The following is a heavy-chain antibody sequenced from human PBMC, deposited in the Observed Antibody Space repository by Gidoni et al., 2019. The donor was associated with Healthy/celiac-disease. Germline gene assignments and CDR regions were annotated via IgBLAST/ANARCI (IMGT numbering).Heavy chain of an antibody. D-gene: IGHD3-22*01. CDR1: GGSISSYY. CDR2: IYYSGST. V-gene: IGHV4-59*01. J-gene: IGHJ4*02. CDR3: ARHRDYYDSSGFYSIFDY. Sequence: QVQLQESGPGLVKPSETLSLTCPVSGGSISSYYWSWIRQPPGKGLEWIGYIYYSGSTNYNHSLKSRVTISVDTSKNQFSLKLSSVTAADTAVYYCARHRDYYDSSGFYSIFDYWGQGTLVTVSS.